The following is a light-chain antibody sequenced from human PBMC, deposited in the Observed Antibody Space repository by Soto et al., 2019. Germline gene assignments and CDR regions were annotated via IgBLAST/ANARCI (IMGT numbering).Light chain of an antibody. CDR3: QQRSNWPWT. CDR2: DAS. Sequence: EIVLTQSPATLSLSRGEIATLFFRASQSVSSYLAWYQQKPGQAPRLLIYDASNRATGIPARFSGSGSGTDFTLTISSLEPEDFAVYYCQQRSNWPWTFGQGTKVDIK. V-gene: IGKV3-11*01. CDR1: QSVSSY. J-gene: IGKJ1*01.